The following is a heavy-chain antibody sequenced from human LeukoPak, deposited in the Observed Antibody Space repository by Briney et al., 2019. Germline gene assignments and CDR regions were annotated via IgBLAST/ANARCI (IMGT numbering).Heavy chain of an antibody. D-gene: IGHD1-26*01. J-gene: IGHJ4*02. V-gene: IGHV3-48*03. CDR3: ASVWAYLGRHPYFDY. CDR2: ISSSGSTI. CDR1: GFTFRSYE. Sequence: GGSLRLSCAASGFTFRSYEMNWVRQAPGKGLEWVSYISSSGSTIYYADSVKGRFTISRDNAKTSLYLQMNSLRTDDTAVYYCASVWAYLGRHPYFDYWGQGTLVTVSS.